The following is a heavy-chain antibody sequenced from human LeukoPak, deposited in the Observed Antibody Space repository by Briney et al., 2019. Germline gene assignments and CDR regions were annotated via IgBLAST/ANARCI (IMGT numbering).Heavy chain of an antibody. J-gene: IGHJ4*02. CDR1: GYTFTGYY. CDR2: INPNSGGT. V-gene: IGHV1-2*02. Sequence: ASVKVSCKASGYTFTGYYMHWVRQAPGQGLEWMGWINPNSGGTNYPQKFQGRVTMTRDTSISTAYMELSRLRSDDTAVYYCARALRGYCSGGSCYSNYFDYWGQGTLVTVSS. CDR3: ARALRGYCSGGSCYSNYFDY. D-gene: IGHD2-15*01.